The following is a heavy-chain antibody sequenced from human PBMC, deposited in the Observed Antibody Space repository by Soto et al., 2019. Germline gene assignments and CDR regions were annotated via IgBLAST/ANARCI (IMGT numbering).Heavy chain of an antibody. D-gene: IGHD2-15*01. CDR2: IIPIFGTA. Sequence: QVQLVRSGAEVKKPGSSVKVSCKASGGTFSSYAISWVRQAPGQGLEWMGEIIPIFGTANYSQKFQGRVTITADESTSTAYMELSSLRSEDTAVYYCARDPGYCSGGSCSSDAFDIWGQGTMVTVSS. J-gene: IGHJ3*02. CDR3: ARDPGYCSGGSCSSDAFDI. CDR1: GGTFSSYA. V-gene: IGHV1-69*01.